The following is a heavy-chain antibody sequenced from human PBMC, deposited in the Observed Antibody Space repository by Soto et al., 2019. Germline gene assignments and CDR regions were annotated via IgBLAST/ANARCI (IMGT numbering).Heavy chain of an antibody. J-gene: IGHJ4*02. D-gene: IGHD6-25*01. CDR3: ARVTDGYNLKRFDY. CDR1: GFSLSTSGVG. Sequence: QITLKESGPTLVKPTQTLTLTCTFSGFSLSTSGVGVGWIRQPPGKALEWPALIYWDDDKRYSPSLKSRLTITKDTSKNQVVLTMTNMDPVDTATYYCARVTDGYNLKRFDYWGQGTLVTVSS. CDR2: IYWDDDK. V-gene: IGHV2-5*02.